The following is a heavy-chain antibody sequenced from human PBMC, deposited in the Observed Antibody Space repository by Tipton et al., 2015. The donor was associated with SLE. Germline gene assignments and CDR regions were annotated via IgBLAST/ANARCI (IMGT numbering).Heavy chain of an antibody. D-gene: IGHD3-16*01. J-gene: IGHJ4*02. V-gene: IGHV4-34*01. CDR2: INHSGST. CDR1: GGSFSGYY. CDR3: VRDWGTY. Sequence: TLSLTCAVYGGSFSGYYWNWIRQPPGRGLEWIGEINHSGSTNYNPSLKSRVTISVDTSKNQFSLRLSSVTAADTAVYYCVRDWGTYWGQGILVIVSS.